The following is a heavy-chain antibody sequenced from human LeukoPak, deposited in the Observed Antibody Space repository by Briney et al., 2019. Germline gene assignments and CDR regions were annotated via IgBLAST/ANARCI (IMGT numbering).Heavy chain of an antibody. V-gene: IGHV1-2*02. CDR1: VYTFTGSY. CDR3: AKDGGRGFNYGLYYFDH. J-gene: IGHJ4*02. CDR2: INPNSGDT. D-gene: IGHD5-18*01. Sequence: SVKLSCKTSVYTFTGSYTHWVRQAPGQGLEWMGWINPNSGDTNYAQKFQGRVTMTRDTSISTAYMELSRLRSDDTAVYYCAKDGGRGFNYGLYYFDHWGQGTLVTVSS.